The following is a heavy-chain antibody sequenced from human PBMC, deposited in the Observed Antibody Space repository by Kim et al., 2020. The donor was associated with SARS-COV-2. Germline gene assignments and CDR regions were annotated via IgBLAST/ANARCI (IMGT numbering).Heavy chain of an antibody. CDR3: ARNSNHFSRYYYVMDV. J-gene: IGHJ6*02. CDR2: IYPSDSDT. CDR1: GYSFTSYW. Sequence: GESLKISCKGSGYSFTSYWIGWVRQMPGKGLEWMGIIYPSDSDTRYSPSFQGQVTISADKSISTAYLQWSSLKASDTAMYYCARNSNHFSRYYYVMDVWGQGTTVTVSS. V-gene: IGHV5-51*01.